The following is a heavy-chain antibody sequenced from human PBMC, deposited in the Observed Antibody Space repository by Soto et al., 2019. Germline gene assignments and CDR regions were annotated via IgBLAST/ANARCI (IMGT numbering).Heavy chain of an antibody. Sequence: PSETLSLTCAVSGYSISSGYYWGWIRQPPGKGLEWIGSIYHSGSTYYNPSLKGRVTISVDTSKNQFSLKLSSVTAADTAVYYCARDKGDDFWSGYYMVPRRRTVAWFDPWGQGTLVTVSS. V-gene: IGHV4-38-2*01. J-gene: IGHJ5*02. CDR1: GYSISSGYY. CDR2: IYHSGST. D-gene: IGHD3-3*01. CDR3: ARDKGDDFWSGYYMVPRRRTVAWFDP.